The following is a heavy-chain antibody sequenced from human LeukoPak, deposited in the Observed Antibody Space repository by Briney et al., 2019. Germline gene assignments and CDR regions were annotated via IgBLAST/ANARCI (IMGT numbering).Heavy chain of an antibody. D-gene: IGHD6-6*01. V-gene: IGHV3-30-3*01. CDR2: ISYDGSNK. Sequence: GGSLRLSCAASGFTVSSNYMSWVRQAPGKGLEWVAVISYDGSNKYYADSVKGRFTISRDNSKNTLYLQMNSLRAEDTAVYYCARDGSSSGLDYWGQGTLVTVSS. CDR1: GFTVSSNY. J-gene: IGHJ4*02. CDR3: ARDGSSSGLDY.